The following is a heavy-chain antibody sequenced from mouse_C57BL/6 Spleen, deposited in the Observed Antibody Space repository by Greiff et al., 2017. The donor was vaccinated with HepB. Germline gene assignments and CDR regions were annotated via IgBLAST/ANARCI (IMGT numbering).Heavy chain of an antibody. D-gene: IGHD2-4*01. CDR2: IDPSDSYT. CDR3: ARWGDYHRRMDY. J-gene: IGHJ4*01. V-gene: IGHV1-50*01. Sequence: VQLQQPGAELVKPGASVKLSCKASGYTFTSYWMQWVKQRPGQGLEWIGEIDPSDSYTNYNQKFKGKATLTVDTSSSTAYMQLSSLTSEDSAVYYCARWGDYHRRMDYWGQGTSVTVSS. CDR1: GYTFTSYW.